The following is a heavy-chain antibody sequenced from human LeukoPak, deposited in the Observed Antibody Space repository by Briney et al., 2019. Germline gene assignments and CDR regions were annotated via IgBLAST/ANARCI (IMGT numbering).Heavy chain of an antibody. V-gene: IGHV4-4*02. CDR3: ARNKESNSWYPVVDY. CDR2: IFHGGNT. CDR1: GASISSNNW. J-gene: IGHJ4*02. Sequence: SETLSLTCDVSGASISSNNWWSWVRQPPGKGLEWIGEIFHGGNTNYNPSLKSRVTISVDKSNNQFSLKLSSVTAADTAVYYCARNKESNSWYPVVDYWGQGTLVTVSS. D-gene: IGHD6-13*01.